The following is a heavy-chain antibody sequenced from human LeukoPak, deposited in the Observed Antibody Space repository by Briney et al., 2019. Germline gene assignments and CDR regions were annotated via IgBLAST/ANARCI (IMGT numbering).Heavy chain of an antibody. CDR2: ISWNSGSI. Sequence: GRSLRLSCAASGFTFDDYAMHWVRQAPGKGLEWVSGISWNSGSIGYADSVKGRFTISRDNAKNSLYLQMNSLRAEDTASYYCAKGTQPWDYYYGMDVWGQGTTVTVSS. D-gene: IGHD3/OR15-3a*01. V-gene: IGHV3-9*01. J-gene: IGHJ6*02. CDR1: GFTFDDYA. CDR3: AKGTQPWDYYYGMDV.